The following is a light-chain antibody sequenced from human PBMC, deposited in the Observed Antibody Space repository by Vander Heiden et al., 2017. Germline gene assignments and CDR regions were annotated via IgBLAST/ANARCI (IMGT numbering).Light chain of an antibody. CDR1: SSDGGGYNY. J-gene: IGLJ2*01. CDR3: SSYAGSNNLV. Sequence: QSALTQPPSASGSPGQSVTVSCTGTSSDGGGYNYVSCHQQHPVKAPKLMIYEVSKRPSGVPDRFSGSKSGNTASLTVSGLQAEDEADYYCSSYAGSNNLVFGGGTKLTVL. V-gene: IGLV2-8*01. CDR2: EVS.